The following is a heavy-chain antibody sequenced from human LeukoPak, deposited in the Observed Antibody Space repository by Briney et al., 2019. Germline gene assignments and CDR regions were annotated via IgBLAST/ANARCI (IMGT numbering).Heavy chain of an antibody. J-gene: IGHJ4*02. V-gene: IGHV4-34*01. Sequence: SETLSLTCAVYGGSFSGYYRSWIRQPPGKGLEWIGEINHSGSTNYNPSLKSRVTISVDTSKNQFSLKLSSVSAADTAVYFCARGGVIVVVPAATGPKGTFDYWGQGTLVTVSS. D-gene: IGHD2-2*01. CDR3: ARGGVIVVVPAATGPKGTFDY. CDR2: INHSGST. CDR1: GGSFSGYY.